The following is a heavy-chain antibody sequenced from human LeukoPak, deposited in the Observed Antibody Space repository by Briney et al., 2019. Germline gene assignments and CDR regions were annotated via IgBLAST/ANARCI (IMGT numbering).Heavy chain of an antibody. D-gene: IGHD3-22*01. J-gene: IGHJ4*02. Sequence: SETLSLTCTVSGGSISSYYWGWIRQPPGKGLEWIGSIYYSGSTYYNPSLKSRVTISVDTSKNQFSLKLSSVTAADTAVYYCAREHYDSSGYPPHYFDYWGQGTLVTVSS. CDR1: GGSISSYY. CDR3: AREHYDSSGYPPHYFDY. V-gene: IGHV4-39*07. CDR2: IYYSGST.